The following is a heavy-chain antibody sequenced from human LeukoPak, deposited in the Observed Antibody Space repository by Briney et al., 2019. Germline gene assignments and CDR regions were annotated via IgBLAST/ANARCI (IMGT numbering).Heavy chain of an antibody. V-gene: IGHV4-59*01. J-gene: IGHJ4*02. CDR2: IYYSGST. CDR3: ARDLGGYCSSTSCYGPHFDY. D-gene: IGHD2-2*01. CDR1: GGSISSYY. Sequence: PLETLSLTCTVSGGSISSYYWSWIRQPPGKGLEWIGHIYYSGSTNYNPSLKSRVTISVDTSKNQFSLKLSSVTAADTAVYYCARDLGGYCSSTSCYGPHFDYWGQGNLVTVSS.